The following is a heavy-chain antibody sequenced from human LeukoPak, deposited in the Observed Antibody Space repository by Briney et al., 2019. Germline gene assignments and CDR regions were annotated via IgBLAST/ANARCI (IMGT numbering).Heavy chain of an antibody. CDR2: INPNSGGT. J-gene: IGHJ5*02. D-gene: IGHD6-13*01. Sequence: ASVKVSCKASGYTFTGYYMHWVRQAPGQGLEWMGWINPNSGGTNYAQKFQGRVTMTRDTSISTAYMELSRLRSDDTAVYYCARDVPAFWIAAGWFDPWGQGTLVTVSS. CDR1: GYTFTGYY. V-gene: IGHV1-2*02. CDR3: ARDVPAFWIAAGWFDP.